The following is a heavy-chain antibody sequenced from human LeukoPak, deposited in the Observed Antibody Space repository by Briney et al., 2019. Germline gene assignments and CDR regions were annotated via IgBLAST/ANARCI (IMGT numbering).Heavy chain of an antibody. D-gene: IGHD2-8*01. Sequence: GGSLRLSCAASGFTFSSYWMHWVRQAPGKGLVWVSRINSDGSSTNYADSVKGRFTISRDNAKNTLYLQMNSLRAEDTAVYYCAKDPDCTSGICYTFFDYWGQGTLVTVSS. CDR3: AKDPDCTSGICYTFFDY. CDR2: INSDGSST. J-gene: IGHJ4*02. CDR1: GFTFSSYW. V-gene: IGHV3-74*01.